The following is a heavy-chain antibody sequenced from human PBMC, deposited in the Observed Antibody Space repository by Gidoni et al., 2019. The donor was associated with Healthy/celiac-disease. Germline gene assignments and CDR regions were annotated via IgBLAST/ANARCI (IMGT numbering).Heavy chain of an antibody. Sequence: QVQLVESGGGVVQPGRSLGLSCAASGFTFSSYAMHWVRQAPGKGLEWGAVISYDGSNKYYADSVKGRFTISRDNSKNTLYLQMNSLRAEDTAVYYCARDGWGTYDYTAYYYYGMDVWGQGTTVTVSS. CDR3: ARDGWGTYDYTAYYYYGMDV. J-gene: IGHJ6*02. CDR1: GFTFSSYA. D-gene: IGHD4-4*01. V-gene: IGHV3-30-3*01. CDR2: ISYDGSNK.